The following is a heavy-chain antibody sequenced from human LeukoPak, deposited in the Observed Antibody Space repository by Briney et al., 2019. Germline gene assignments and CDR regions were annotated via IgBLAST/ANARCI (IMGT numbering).Heavy chain of an antibody. V-gene: IGHV4-59*11. Sequence: PSETLSLTCTVSGGSISSHYWRWIRHPPGKGLECIGYIYYSGSANYNPSLNSRVTISVDTSKNQFSLKLSAVTAADTAVYYCARASAGGATIDAFDIWGQGTMVTVSS. D-gene: IGHD1-26*01. CDR1: GGSISSHY. J-gene: IGHJ3*02. CDR3: ARASAGGATIDAFDI. CDR2: IYYSGSA.